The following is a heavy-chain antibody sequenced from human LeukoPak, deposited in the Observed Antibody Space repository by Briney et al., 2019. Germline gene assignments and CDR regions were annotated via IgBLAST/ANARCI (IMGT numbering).Heavy chain of an antibody. J-gene: IGHJ5*02. V-gene: IGHV1-18*01. CDR1: GYTFTSYG. CDR2: ISAYNGNT. Sequence: ASVKVSCKASGYTFTSYGISWVRQAPGQGLEWMGWISAYNGNTNYAQKLQGRVTMTTDTSTSTAYMELRSLRSDDTAVYYCARVSGVTIFGVVIIGEDNWFDPWGQGTLVTVSS. D-gene: IGHD3-3*01. CDR3: ARVSGVTIFGVVIIGEDNWFDP.